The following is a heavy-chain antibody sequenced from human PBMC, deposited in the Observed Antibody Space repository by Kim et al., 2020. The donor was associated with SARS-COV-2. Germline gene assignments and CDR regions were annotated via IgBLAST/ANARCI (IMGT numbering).Heavy chain of an antibody. Sequence: GGSLRLSCAASGFSFSSYSMNWVRQAPGKGLEWVSSISSTSSYIYHADSVKGRFTISRDNPKNPPYLQMNSLRAEDTAVNYCARVPPWSGVSCYSDYWG. J-gene: IGHJ4*03. D-gene: IGHD3-3*01. CDR2: ISSTSSYI. V-gene: IGHV3-21*01. CDR1: GFSFSSYS. CDR3: ARVPPWSGVSCYSDY.